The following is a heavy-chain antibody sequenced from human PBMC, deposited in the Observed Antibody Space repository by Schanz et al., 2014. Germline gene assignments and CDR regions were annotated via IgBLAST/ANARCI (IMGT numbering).Heavy chain of an antibody. CDR3: AKGQGAVINNWYFAL. J-gene: IGHJ2*01. V-gene: IGHV3-23*01. CDR2: ISGGGGGYR. D-gene: IGHD2-21*01. CDR1: GFTFSSYA. Sequence: EVQLLESGGGLVQPGGSLRLSCAVSGFTFSSYAMSWVRQAPGKGLEWVSTISGGGGGYRPYADSVKGRFTISRDNSINTLSLQMNSLSADDTAVYYCAKGQGAVINNWYFALWGRGTLFPVSS.